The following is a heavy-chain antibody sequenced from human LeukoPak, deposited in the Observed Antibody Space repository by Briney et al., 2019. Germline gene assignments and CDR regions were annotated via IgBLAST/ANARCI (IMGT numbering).Heavy chain of an antibody. Sequence: SQTLSLTCAISGDSISSDSAAWNWIRQSPLRGLEWLGRTYYRSRWYIDYALSVKSRITINPDTSKNQFSLRLNSVTPEDTAVYYCARDPSLYYDSSGYLKGGEFDIWGHGTMVTVSS. D-gene: IGHD3-22*01. J-gene: IGHJ3*02. V-gene: IGHV6-1*01. CDR2: TYYRSRWYI. CDR1: GDSISSDSAA. CDR3: ARDPSLYYDSSGYLKGGEFDI.